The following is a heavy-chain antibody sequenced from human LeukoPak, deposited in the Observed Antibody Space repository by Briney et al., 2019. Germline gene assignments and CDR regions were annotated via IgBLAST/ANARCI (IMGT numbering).Heavy chain of an antibody. CDR1: GFSFSAYW. D-gene: IGHD3-16*01. CDR3: ARDYGGSDFDY. CDR2: INQDGSEK. V-gene: IGHV3-7*01. J-gene: IGHJ4*02. Sequence: GGSQRLSCAVSGFSFSAYWMNWVRRAPGKGLEWVANINQDGSEKHYVDSVKGRFTISRDNAKNSLYLQINSLSAEDTAVYYCARDYGGSDFDYWGQGTLVTVSS.